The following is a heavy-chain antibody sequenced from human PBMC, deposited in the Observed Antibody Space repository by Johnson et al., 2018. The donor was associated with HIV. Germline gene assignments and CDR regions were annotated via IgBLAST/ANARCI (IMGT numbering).Heavy chain of an antibody. D-gene: IGHD6-19*01. CDR2: IWYDGREK. V-gene: IGHV3-33*01. Sequence: QVQLVESGGGVVQPGRSLRLSCAASGFTFSTYGMHWVRQAPGKGLEWVALIWYDGREKDYADSVKGRFTISRDNSKNTLYLQMNSLRAEDTAVYYCARDKFTGRQWLSYDDAFDIWGQGTMVTVSS. CDR3: ARDKFTGRQWLSYDDAFDI. CDR1: GFTFSTYG. J-gene: IGHJ3*02.